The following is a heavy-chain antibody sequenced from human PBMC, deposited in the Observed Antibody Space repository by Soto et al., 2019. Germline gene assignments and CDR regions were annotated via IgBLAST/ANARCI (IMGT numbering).Heavy chain of an antibody. D-gene: IGHD2-2*01. CDR2: IGTAGAT. J-gene: IGHJ6*02. CDR1: GFTFSSYD. CDR3: ARRICNSTTCYPMDV. V-gene: IGHV3-13*04. Sequence: GGSLRLSCAASGFTFSSYDMHRVRQVIGKGLEWVSAIGTAGATYYPDSVKGRFTISRENAKNSLYLQMNSLRAGDTATYYCARRICNSTTCYPMDVWGQGTTVTVSS.